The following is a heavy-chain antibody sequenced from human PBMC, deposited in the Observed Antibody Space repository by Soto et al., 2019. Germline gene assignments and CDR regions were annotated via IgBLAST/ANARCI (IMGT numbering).Heavy chain of an antibody. CDR1: GFTFSNAW. CDR2: IKSKTDGGTT. CDR3: TTERSSWYWYYYYGMDV. J-gene: IGHJ6*02. D-gene: IGHD6-13*01. V-gene: IGHV3-15*01. Sequence: EVQLVESGGGLVKPGGSLRLSCAASGFTFSNAWMSWVRQAPGKGLEWVVRIKSKTDGGTTDYAAPVKGRFTISRDDSKTTLYLQMNSLKTDDTAVYYCTTERSSWYWYYYYGMDVWGQGTTVTVSS.